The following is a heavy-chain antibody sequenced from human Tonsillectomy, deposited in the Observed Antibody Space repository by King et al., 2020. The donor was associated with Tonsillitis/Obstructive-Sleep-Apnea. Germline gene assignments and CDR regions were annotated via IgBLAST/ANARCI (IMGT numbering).Heavy chain of an antibody. V-gene: IGHV4-59*01. CDR1: GGSISTYY. D-gene: IGHD4-17*01. J-gene: IGHJ6*03. Sequence: QLQESGPGLVKPSETLSLTCTVSGGSISTYYWSWIRQPPGKGLEWSGYIYYRGSTNYNTSLKSRGTISVDTSKNQFSLKLSSVTAADAAVYYCARGSTGSYYYMDVWGKGTTVTVSS. CDR3: ARGSTGSYYYMDV. CDR2: IYYRGST.